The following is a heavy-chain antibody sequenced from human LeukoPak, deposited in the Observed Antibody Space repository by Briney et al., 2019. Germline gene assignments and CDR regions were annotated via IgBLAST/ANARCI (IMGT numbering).Heavy chain of an antibody. CDR2: IYSGGST. CDR3: AKDQKRSLLRDY. J-gene: IGHJ4*02. CDR1: GFTFSSNY. Sequence: GGSLRLSCAASGFTFSSNYMSWVRQAPGKGLEWVSVIYSGGSTYYADSVKGRFTISRDNSKNTLYLQMNSLRAEDTAVYYCAKDQKRSLLRDYWGQGTLVTVSS. D-gene: IGHD3-22*01. V-gene: IGHV3-53*01.